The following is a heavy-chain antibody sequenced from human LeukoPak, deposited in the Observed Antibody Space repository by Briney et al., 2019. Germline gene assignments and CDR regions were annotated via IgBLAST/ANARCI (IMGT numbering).Heavy chain of an antibody. CDR2: INEGGNVK. V-gene: IGHV3-7*01. J-gene: IGHJ4*02. Sequence: GGSLRLSCAASGFTCSAYWMTWVHQAPGKGLEWVANINEGGNVKFYVDSVKGRFTISRDSTKISLYLQMYSLRAEDTAVYYCARVGKNGWDFDHWGQGTLVTVSS. CDR1: GFTCSAYW. CDR3: ARVGKNGWDFDH. D-gene: IGHD6-19*01.